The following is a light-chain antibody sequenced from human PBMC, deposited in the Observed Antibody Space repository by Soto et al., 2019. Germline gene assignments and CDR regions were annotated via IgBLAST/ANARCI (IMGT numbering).Light chain of an antibody. J-gene: IGKJ4*01. CDR2: GAS. CDR1: QSVSRN. V-gene: IGKV3-15*01. CDR3: HQYDRWPPLT. Sequence: EVVMTQSPATLSVSPGERATLSCRASQSVSRNLAWYQQKPGQAPRLLIYGASTRATGIPARFSGSGSGTEFTLTISRLQSEDFALYYCHQYDRWPPLTFGGGTKVEIK.